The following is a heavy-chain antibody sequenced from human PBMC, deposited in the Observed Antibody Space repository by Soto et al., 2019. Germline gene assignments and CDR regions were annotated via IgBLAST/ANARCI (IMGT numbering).Heavy chain of an antibody. J-gene: IGHJ2*01. Sequence: EVQLVETGGGLIQPGGSLRLSCAASGFTVSSNYMSWVRQAPGQGLEWVSVMYSGGSTYYADYVKGRFTISRDNSKNTLYRQMNSLRAEDTAVYYCAGPSSGWSAHTGPGYFDLWGRGTLVTVSS. V-gene: IGHV3-53*02. CDR1: GFTVSSNY. CDR2: MYSGGST. CDR3: AGPSSGWSAHTGPGYFDL. D-gene: IGHD6-19*01.